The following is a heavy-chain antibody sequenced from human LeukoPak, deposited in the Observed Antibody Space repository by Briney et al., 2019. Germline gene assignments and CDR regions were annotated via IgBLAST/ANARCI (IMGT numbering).Heavy chain of an antibody. CDR1: EFTVSSNY. CDR3: ARGPSSGQWLVLYDY. D-gene: IGHD6-19*01. Sequence: PGGSLRLSCAASEFTVSSNYMSRVRQAPGKGLEWVSVIYSGGSTYYADSVKGRFTISRDNSKNTLYLQMNSLRAEDTAVYYCARGPSSGQWLVLYDYWGQGTLVTVSS. J-gene: IGHJ4*02. CDR2: IYSGGST. V-gene: IGHV3-53*01.